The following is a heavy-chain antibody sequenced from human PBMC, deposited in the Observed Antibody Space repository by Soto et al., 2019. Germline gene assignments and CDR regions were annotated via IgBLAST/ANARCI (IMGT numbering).Heavy chain of an antibody. CDR2: ISYDGSNK. J-gene: IGHJ4*02. Sequence: GGSLRLSCAASGFTFSSYAMHWVRQAPGKGLEWVAVISYDGSNKYYADSVKGRFTISRDNSKNTLYLQMNSLRAEDTAVYYCARDRLSYYGSGLFDYWGQGTLVTVSS. CDR1: GFTFSSYA. D-gene: IGHD3-10*01. CDR3: ARDRLSYYGSGLFDY. V-gene: IGHV3-30-3*01.